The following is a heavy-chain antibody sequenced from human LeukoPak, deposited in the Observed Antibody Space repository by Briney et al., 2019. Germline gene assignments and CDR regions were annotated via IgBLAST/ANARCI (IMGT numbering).Heavy chain of an antibody. V-gene: IGHV3-74*01. D-gene: IGHD7-27*01. Sequence: GGSLRLSCAASGFTLSNYWMHWVRQAPGKGLVWVSRINTDGSTTNYADSVKGRFTISRDNAENTLYLQMNRLRAEDTAVYYCVRDKTGWDDYWGQGTLVTVSS. J-gene: IGHJ4*02. CDR3: VRDKTGWDDY. CDR1: GFTLSNYW. CDR2: INTDGSTT.